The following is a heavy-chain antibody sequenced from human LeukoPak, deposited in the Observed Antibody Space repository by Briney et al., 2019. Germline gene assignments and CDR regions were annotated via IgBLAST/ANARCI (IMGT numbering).Heavy chain of an antibody. CDR3: ASGVETSMGNDY. V-gene: IGHV3-23*01. Sequence: PGGSLRLSCAASGITFSSDGMNWVRQVPGKGLEWVSSILDSGGGTTYADSVKGRFTISRDNSKNTLYLQMNSLRAEDTAVYYCASGVETSMGNDYWGQGTLVTVSS. J-gene: IGHJ4*02. CDR1: GITFSSDG. D-gene: IGHD5-18*01. CDR2: ILDSGGGT.